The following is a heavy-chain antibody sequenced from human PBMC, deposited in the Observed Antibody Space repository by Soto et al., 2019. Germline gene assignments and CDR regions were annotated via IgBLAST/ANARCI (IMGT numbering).Heavy chain of an antibody. V-gene: IGHV1-69*01. D-gene: IGHD3-22*01. Sequence: QVQLVQSGAEVKKPGSSVKVSCKASGGTFSSYAISWVRQAPGQGLEWMGGIIPIFGTANYAQKFQGRVTITADESTSTAYMELSSLRSEDTAVYYCARDSKSGYGAKRDNLFDPWGQGTLVTVSS. CDR2: IIPIFGTA. CDR1: GGTFSSYA. CDR3: ARDSKSGYGAKRDNLFDP. J-gene: IGHJ5*02.